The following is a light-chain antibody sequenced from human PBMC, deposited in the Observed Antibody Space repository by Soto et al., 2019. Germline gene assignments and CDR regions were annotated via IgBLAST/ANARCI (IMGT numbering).Light chain of an antibody. CDR1: NGDVGSYDL. J-gene: IGLJ2*01. Sequence: QSVLTQPASVSGSPGQSITISCTGTNGDVGSYDLVSWYQQYPGKAPKLIIYEVNKRPSGVSNRFSGAKSGNTASLTISGLQTEDEADYDCCSYAGGNTLIFGGGTKLTVI. V-gene: IGLV2-23*02. CDR3: CSYAGGNTLI. CDR2: EVN.